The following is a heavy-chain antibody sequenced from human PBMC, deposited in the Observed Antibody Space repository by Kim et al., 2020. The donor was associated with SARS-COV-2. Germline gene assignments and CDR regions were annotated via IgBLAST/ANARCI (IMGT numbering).Heavy chain of an antibody. CDR3: ARGNLGYCSSTSCYRADTDWYFDL. Sequence: ASVKVSCKASGYTFTSYDINWVRQATGQGLEWMGWMNPNSGNTGYAQKFQGRVTMTRNTSISTAYMELSSLRSEDTAVYYCARGNLGYCSSTSCYRADTDWYFDLWGRGTLVTVSS. CDR2: MNPNSGNT. J-gene: IGHJ2*01. D-gene: IGHD2-2*01. CDR1: GYTFTSYD. V-gene: IGHV1-8*01.